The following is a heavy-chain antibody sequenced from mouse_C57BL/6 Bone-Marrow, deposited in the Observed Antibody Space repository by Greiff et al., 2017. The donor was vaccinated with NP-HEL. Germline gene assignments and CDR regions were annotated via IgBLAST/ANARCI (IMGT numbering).Heavy chain of an antibody. CDR3: ARLYDYDGWYFDV. Sequence: QVQLQQSGAELVMPGASVKLSCKASGYTFTSYWMHWVKQRPGQGLEWIGEIDPSDSYTNYNQKFKGKSTLTVDKSSSTAYMQLSSLTSEDSAVYYCARLYDYDGWYFDVWGTGTTVTVSS. V-gene: IGHV1-69*01. CDR2: IDPSDSYT. D-gene: IGHD2-4*01. CDR1: GYTFTSYW. J-gene: IGHJ1*03.